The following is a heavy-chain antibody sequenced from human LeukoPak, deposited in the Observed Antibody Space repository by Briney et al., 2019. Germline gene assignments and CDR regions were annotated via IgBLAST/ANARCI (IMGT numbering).Heavy chain of an antibody. CDR3: AKDQVLRYFDWLFY. CDR1: GFTFSSYA. V-gene: IGHV3-23*01. CDR2: ISGSGGST. Sequence: GGSLRLSGAASGFTFSSYAMSWVRQAPGKGLEWVSAISGSGGSTYYADSVKGRFTISRDNSKNTLYLQMNSLRAEDTAVYYCAKDQVLRYFDWLFYWGQGTLVTVSS. J-gene: IGHJ4*02. D-gene: IGHD3-9*01.